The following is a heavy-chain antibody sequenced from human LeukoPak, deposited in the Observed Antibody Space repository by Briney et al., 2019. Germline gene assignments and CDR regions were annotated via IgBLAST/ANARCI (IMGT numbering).Heavy chain of an antibody. J-gene: IGHJ5*02. CDR1: GGTFSSYT. D-gene: IGHD2-2*01. V-gene: IGHV1-69*02. CDR2: IIPILGIA. Sequence: SVKVSCKASGGTFSSYTISWVRQAPGQGLEWMGRIIPILGIANYAQKFQGRVTITADKSTSTAYMELSSLRSEDTAVYYCAKGLCSSTSCYLSWFDPWGQGTLVTVSS. CDR3: AKGLCSSTSCYLSWFDP.